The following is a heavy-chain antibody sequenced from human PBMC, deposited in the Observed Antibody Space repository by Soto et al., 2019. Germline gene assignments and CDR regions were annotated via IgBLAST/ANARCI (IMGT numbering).Heavy chain of an antibody. Sequence: EVQLLESGGGLVQPGGSLSLSCAASGFTVSNFAMSWVRQAPGKGLEWVSAISGGATSTYYADIVKGRFTISRDNSKNALSLQMNGLRFDDPALYYCAKGPTLVFPHLGNWGPGTRVTVAP. CDR3: AKGPTLVFPHLGN. CDR1: GFTVSNFA. V-gene: IGHV3-23*01. CDR2: ISGGATST. J-gene: IGHJ4*02. D-gene: IGHD6-13*01.